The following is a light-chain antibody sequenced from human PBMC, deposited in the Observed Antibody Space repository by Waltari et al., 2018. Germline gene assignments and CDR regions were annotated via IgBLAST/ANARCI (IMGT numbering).Light chain of an antibody. J-gene: IGKJ2*01. CDR1: QSAASIY. CDR3: QQYGDSPLYT. CDR2: GAS. V-gene: IGKV3-20*01. Sequence: EYVLTQSPGTLSLSPGERATLSCRASQSAASIYLAWYQQKPGQAPRLLIYGASNRATGIPDRFSGSGSGKDVTLTISRLEPEGFAVYYCQQYGDSPLYTFGRGTKLEIK.